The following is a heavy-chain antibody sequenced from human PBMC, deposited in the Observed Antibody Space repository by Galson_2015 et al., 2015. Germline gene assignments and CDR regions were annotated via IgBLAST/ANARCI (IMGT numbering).Heavy chain of an antibody. D-gene: IGHD2-2*01. CDR3: ARESVPAATRRYYYYYMDV. CDR1: GGSVSSGSYY. V-gene: IGHV4-61*01. Sequence: SETLSLTCTVSGGSVSSGSYYWSWIRQPPGKGLEWIGYIYYSGSTNYNPSLKSRVTISVGTSKNQFSLKLSSVTAADTAVYYCARESVPAATRRYYYYYMDVWGKGTTVTVSS. CDR2: IYYSGST. J-gene: IGHJ6*03.